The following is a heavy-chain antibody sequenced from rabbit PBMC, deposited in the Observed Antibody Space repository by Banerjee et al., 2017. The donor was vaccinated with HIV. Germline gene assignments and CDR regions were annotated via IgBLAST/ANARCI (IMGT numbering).Heavy chain of an antibody. CDR1: GFSFSSSYY. J-gene: IGHJ4*01. Sequence: QSLEESGGDLVKPGASLTLTCTASGFSFSSSYYMCWVRQAPGKGLEWIACIYAGSSGSTYYASWAKGRFTISKTSSTTVTLQMTSLTAADTATYFCARDIVVAGVRDYFNLWGPGTLVTVS. V-gene: IGHV1S40*01. CDR3: ARDIVVAGVRDYFNL. D-gene: IGHD4-1*01. CDR2: IYAGSSGST.